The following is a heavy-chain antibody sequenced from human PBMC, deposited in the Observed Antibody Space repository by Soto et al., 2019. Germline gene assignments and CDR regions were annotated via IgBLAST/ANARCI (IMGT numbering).Heavy chain of an antibody. D-gene: IGHD1-26*01. CDR2: IFYDGSNK. CDR3: ATVGATWYYFQY. Sequence: PGGSLRLSCVASGFTFSGYGMHWVRQAPGKGLEWVAFIFYDGSNKYFADSVKGRFTISRDNSKNTLYLQMNNLRAEDTAVYYCATVGATWYYFQYWGQGLQVT. J-gene: IGHJ4*02. CDR1: GFTFSGYG. V-gene: IGHV3-30*02.